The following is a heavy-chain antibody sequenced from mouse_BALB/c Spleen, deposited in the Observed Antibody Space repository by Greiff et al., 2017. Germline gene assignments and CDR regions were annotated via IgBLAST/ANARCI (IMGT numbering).Heavy chain of an antibody. Sequence: EVKLVESGGDLVKPGGSLKLSCAASGFTFSSYGMSWVRQTPDKRLEWVATISSGGSYTYYPDSVKGRFTISRDNAKNTLYLQMSSLKSEDTAMYYCARGIYYGYDGGDYYAMDYWGQGTSVTVSS. CDR2: ISSGGSYT. D-gene: IGHD2-2*01. CDR3: ARGIYYGYDGGDYYAMDY. J-gene: IGHJ4*01. CDR1: GFTFSSYG. V-gene: IGHV5-6*02.